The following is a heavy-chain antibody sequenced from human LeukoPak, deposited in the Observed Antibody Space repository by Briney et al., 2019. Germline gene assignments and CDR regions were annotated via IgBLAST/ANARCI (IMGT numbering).Heavy chain of an antibody. D-gene: IGHD6-19*01. J-gene: IGHJ4*02. V-gene: IGHV3-7*01. Sequence: PGGSLRLSCAPSGFTFSSYWMSWVRQAPGKGLEWVANIKQDGSEKYYVDSVKGRFTISRDNAKNSLYLQMNSLRAEDTAVYYCARASGSSGSMGYWGQGTLVTVSS. CDR2: IKQDGSEK. CDR1: GFTFSSYW. CDR3: ARASGSSGSMGY.